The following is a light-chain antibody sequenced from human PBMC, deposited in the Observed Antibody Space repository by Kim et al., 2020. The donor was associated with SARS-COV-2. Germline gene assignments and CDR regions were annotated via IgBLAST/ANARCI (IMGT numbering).Light chain of an antibody. J-gene: IGKJ2*01. V-gene: IGKV3-15*01. CDR1: QGVSSN. Sequence: ETVMTQSPATLSVSPGERATLSCRASQGVSSNFAWYQQKPGQAPRLLIYGASTRATGIPARFSGSGSGTEFTLTISSLQSEDFAIYYCQQYHNWPYTFGQGTKLEI. CDR2: GAS. CDR3: QQYHNWPYT.